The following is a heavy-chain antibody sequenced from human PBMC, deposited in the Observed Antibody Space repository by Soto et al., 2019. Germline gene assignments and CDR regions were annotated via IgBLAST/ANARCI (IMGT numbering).Heavy chain of an antibody. V-gene: IGHV1-69*01. D-gene: IGHD3-22*01. J-gene: IGHJ4*02. Sequence: QVQLVQSGAEVKKPGSSVKVSCKASGGTFSSYAISWVRQAPGQGLEWMGGIIPIFGTANYAQKFQGRVTITADESTSTAYMELGSLRSEDTAVYYCARGLNGYYYDSSGSDYFDYWGQGTLVTVSS. CDR1: GGTFSSYA. CDR2: IIPIFGTA. CDR3: ARGLNGYYYDSSGSDYFDY.